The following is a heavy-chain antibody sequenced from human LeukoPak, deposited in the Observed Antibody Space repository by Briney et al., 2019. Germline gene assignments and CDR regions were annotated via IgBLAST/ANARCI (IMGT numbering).Heavy chain of an antibody. J-gene: IGHJ4*02. Sequence: GGSLRLSCAASGFTFSSYSVNWVRQAPGKGLEWVSSISSSSSYIYYADSVKGRFTISRDNAKNSLYLQMNSLRAEDTAVYYCASPKGGYSYGLQYYFDYWGQRTLVTVSS. CDR2: ISSSSSYI. D-gene: IGHD5-18*01. V-gene: IGHV3-21*01. CDR3: ASPKGGYSYGLQYYFDY. CDR1: GFTFSSYS.